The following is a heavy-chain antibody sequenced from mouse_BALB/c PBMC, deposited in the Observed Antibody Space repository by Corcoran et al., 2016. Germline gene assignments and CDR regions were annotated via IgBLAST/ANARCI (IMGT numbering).Heavy chain of an antibody. CDR2: INTYTGEP. D-gene: IGHD2-1*01. V-gene: IGHV9-3-1*01. Sequence: QSQLVQSGPELKKPGETVKISCKASGYTFTNYGMNWVKQAPGKGLKWMGWINTYTGEPTYADDFKGRFAFSLETSASTAYLQINNLKNEDTATYFCARWGNYYFDYWGQGTTLTVSS. CDR3: ARWGNYYFDY. CDR1: GYTFTNYG. J-gene: IGHJ2*01.